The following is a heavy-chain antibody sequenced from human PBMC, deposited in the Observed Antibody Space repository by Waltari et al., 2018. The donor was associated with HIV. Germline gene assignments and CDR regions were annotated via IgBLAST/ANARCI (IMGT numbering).Heavy chain of an antibody. CDR2: IYNGGST. CDR1: GFTVSSNY. J-gene: IGHJ3*02. V-gene: IGHV3-53*01. Sequence: EVQLVESGGGLIQPGGSLRLSCAASGFTVSSNYMSWVRQAPGKGLEWVSIIYNGGSTYYADSVKGRFTISRDNSKNTLYLQMNSLRAEDTAVYYCARDGAGWGDAFDIWGQGTMVTVSS. D-gene: IGHD3-16*01. CDR3: ARDGAGWGDAFDI.